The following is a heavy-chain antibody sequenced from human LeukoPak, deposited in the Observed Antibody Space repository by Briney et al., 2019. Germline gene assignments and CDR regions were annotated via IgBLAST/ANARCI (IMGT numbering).Heavy chain of an antibody. Sequence: PGGSLRLSCAASGFTFSSYGINWVRQAPGKGLGWVTFIRYDGSDKDYADSVKGRFTISRDNFKNTVFLEMNSLRPEDTAEYYCAKGGRAGYNPEYFDYWGQGTLVTVSA. CDR1: GFTFSSYG. J-gene: IGHJ4*02. CDR3: AKGGRAGYNPEYFDY. D-gene: IGHD5-24*01. V-gene: IGHV3-30*02. CDR2: IRYDGSDK.